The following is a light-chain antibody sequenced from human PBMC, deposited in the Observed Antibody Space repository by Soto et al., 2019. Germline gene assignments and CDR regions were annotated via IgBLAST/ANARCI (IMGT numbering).Light chain of an antibody. J-gene: IGKJ5*01. CDR1: QSVGNNY. Sequence: ENVLTQSPGTLSLSPGERATLSCRASQSVGNNYLAWYQQKPGQAPRLLIHGASSRATGIPDRFSGSGSGTDFTLTISRLEPEDFAVYYCQQYGSAPGTFGQGTLLEIK. CDR2: GAS. V-gene: IGKV3-20*01. CDR3: QQYGSAPGT.